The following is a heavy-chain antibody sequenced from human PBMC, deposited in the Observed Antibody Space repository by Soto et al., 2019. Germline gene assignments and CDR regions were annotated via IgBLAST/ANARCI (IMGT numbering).Heavy chain of an antibody. CDR1: GFTFDDYA. CDR3: AKGVIGQLVYGAFDY. J-gene: IGHJ4*02. V-gene: IGHV3-9*01. CDR2: ISWNSGSI. Sequence: EVQLVESGGGLVQPGRSLRLSCAASGFTFDDYAMHWVRQAPGKGLEWVSGISWNSGSIGYADSVKGRFTISRDNAKNSLYLQMNSLRAEDTALYYCAKGVIGQLVYGAFDYWGQGTLVTVSS. D-gene: IGHD6-6*01.